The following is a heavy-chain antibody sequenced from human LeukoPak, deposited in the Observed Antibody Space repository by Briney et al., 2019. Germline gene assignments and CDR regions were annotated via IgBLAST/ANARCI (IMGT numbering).Heavy chain of an antibody. V-gene: IGHV4-39*01. CDR2: IYYTGIA. CDR3: ARVGWNKWLGP. J-gene: IGHJ5*02. CDR1: GGSITSGTYY. Sequence: PSETLSLTCTVSGGSITSGTYYWGWIRQTPGKGLEWIGNIYYTGIADYNPSLKSRVTISVDTSKNQFSLKLNSVTAADTAVYFCARVGWNKWLGPWNQGTLVTVSS. D-gene: IGHD6-19*01.